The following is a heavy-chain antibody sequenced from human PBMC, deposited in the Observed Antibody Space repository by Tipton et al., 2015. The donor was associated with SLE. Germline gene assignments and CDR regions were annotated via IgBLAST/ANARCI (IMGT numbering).Heavy chain of an antibody. CDR2: ISHSGSA. V-gene: IGHV4-59*01. CDR3: AREMGFDSSGNYNHFDY. D-gene: IGHD3-22*01. CDR1: GGSIRGYY. J-gene: IGHJ4*02. Sequence: PGLVKPSETLSLTCTVSGGSIRGYYWSWIRQPPGNGLEWIGCISHSGSAIYNPSLKSRVTISIDTSKNQVSLKVSSVTAADTAIYYCAREMGFDSSGNYNHFDYWGQGTLVTVSS.